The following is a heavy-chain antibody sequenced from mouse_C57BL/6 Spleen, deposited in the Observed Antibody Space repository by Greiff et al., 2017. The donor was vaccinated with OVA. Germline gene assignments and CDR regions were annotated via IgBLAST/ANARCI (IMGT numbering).Heavy chain of an antibody. CDR1: GYSITSGYD. D-gene: IGHD1-1*01. CDR2: ISYSGST. V-gene: IGHV3-1*01. J-gene: IGHJ2*01. Sequence: DVQLVESGPGMVKPSQSLSLTCTVTGYSITSGYDWHWIRHFPGNKLEWMGYISYSGSTNYNPSLKSRISITHDTSKNHFFLKLNSVTTEDTATYYCARGTTVVSYFDYWGQGTTLTVSS. CDR3: ARGTTVVSYFDY.